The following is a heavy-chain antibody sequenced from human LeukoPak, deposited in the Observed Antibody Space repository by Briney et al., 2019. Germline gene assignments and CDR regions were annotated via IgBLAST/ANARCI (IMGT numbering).Heavy chain of an antibody. CDR3: VKGQYYYGSGSYYGDY. CDR1: GFTVSSNH. J-gene: IGHJ4*02. D-gene: IGHD3-10*01. CDR2: IYSGGST. Sequence: PGGSLRLSCAASGFTVSSNHMSWVRQAPGKGLEWVSVIYSGGSTDYADSVKGRFTISRDNSKNTLYLQMSSLRAEDTAVYYCVKGQYYYGSGSYYGDYWGQGTLVTVSS. V-gene: IGHV3-53*05.